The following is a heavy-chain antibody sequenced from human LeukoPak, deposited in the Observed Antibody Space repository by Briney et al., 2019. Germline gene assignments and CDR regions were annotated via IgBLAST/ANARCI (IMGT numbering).Heavy chain of an antibody. V-gene: IGHV4-30-4*08. CDR3: ARLLTNWSRFDY. D-gene: IGHD1-1*01. J-gene: IGHJ4*02. CDR2: MHYSGST. Sequence: PSQTLSLTCTVSGGSISSGDYFWSWIRQPPGKGLEWIGYMHYSGSTYYNASLKSRVTMSVDTSKNQVSLKLSSVTAADTAVYYCARLLTNWSRFDYWGQGTLVTVSS. CDR1: GGSISSGDYF.